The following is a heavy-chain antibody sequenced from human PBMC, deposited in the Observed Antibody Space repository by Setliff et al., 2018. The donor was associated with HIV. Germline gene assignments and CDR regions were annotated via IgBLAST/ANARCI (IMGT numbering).Heavy chain of an antibody. CDR2: INVSGSGTI. Sequence: SETLSLTCGVYGGSFSPYSWSWVRQPPGKGLEWIGEINVSGSGTITYTPSLKSRVTLSLDTSNNHCSLNLGSVTAADTAVYYCASDRTVILTYFDYWGQGTLVTVSS. V-gene: IGHV4-34*01. J-gene: IGHJ4*02. CDR1: GGSFSPYS. CDR3: ASDRTVILTYFDY. D-gene: IGHD3-9*01.